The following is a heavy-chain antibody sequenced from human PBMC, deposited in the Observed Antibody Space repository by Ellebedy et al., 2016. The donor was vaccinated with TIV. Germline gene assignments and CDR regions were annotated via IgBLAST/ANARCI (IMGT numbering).Heavy chain of an antibody. Sequence: PGGSLRLSCAASGFTFSSYGMPWVGQAPGKGLEWVAFICYDGGNKYYADSVKGRFTISRDNSKNTLYLQMNNLGAEDTALFHCSRNRHVERGDSIDYWGQGTLVTVSS. D-gene: IGHD2-21*02. CDR2: ICYDGGNK. J-gene: IGHJ4*02. V-gene: IGHV3-33*01. CDR1: GFTFSSYG. CDR3: SRNRHVERGDSIDY.